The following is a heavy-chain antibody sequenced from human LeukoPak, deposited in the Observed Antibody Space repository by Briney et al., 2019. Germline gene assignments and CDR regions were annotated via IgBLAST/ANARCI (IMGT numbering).Heavy chain of an antibody. CDR2: ITWNSDNI. J-gene: IGHJ4*02. Sequence: PPGRSLRLSCAASGFTFDDYAMHWVRQAPGKGLEWVSGITWNSDNIEYADSVKGRFTISRDNAKNSLYLQMNSLRAEDTAVYYCAKDFSGVGSTLGDYWGQGTLVTVSS. V-gene: IGHV3-9*01. CDR1: GFTFDDYA. D-gene: IGHD1-26*01. CDR3: AKDFSGVGSTLGDY.